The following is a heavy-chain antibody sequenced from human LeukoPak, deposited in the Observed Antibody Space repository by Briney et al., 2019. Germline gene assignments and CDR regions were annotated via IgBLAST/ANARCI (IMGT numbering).Heavy chain of an antibody. CDR3: ARYGLGAHAFDI. D-gene: IGHD3/OR15-3a*01. J-gene: IGHJ3*02. V-gene: IGHV3-66*01. Sequence: GRSLRLSCAASGFTVSSNYMNWVRQAPGKGLEWVSVIYSGGSTYYADSVKGRFTISRDNSKNTLYLQMNSLRAEDTAVYYCARYGLGAHAFDIWGQGTMVTVSS. CDR2: IYSGGST. CDR1: GFTVSSNY.